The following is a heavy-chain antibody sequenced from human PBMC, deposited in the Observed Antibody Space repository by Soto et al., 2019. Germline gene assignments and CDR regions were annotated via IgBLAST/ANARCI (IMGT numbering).Heavy chain of an antibody. V-gene: IGHV3-23*01. Sequence: VGSLRLSCAASGFTLSSYAMSWVRQAPGKGLEWVSAISGSGGSTYYADSVKGRFTISRDNSKNTLYLQMNSLRAEDTAVYYCAKDSKDIVVVPAADYYYYYYMDVWGKGTTVTV. D-gene: IGHD2-2*01. J-gene: IGHJ6*03. CDR2: ISGSGGST. CDR1: GFTLSSYA. CDR3: AKDSKDIVVVPAADYYYYYYMDV.